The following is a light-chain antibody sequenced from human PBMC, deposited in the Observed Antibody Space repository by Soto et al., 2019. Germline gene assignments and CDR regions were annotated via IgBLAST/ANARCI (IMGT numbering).Light chain of an antibody. CDR3: SSYAGSKNRYV. CDR2: EVT. V-gene: IGLV2-8*01. Sequence: QSVLTQPPSASGSRGQSVTISCTGTSSDVGGYNFVSWYQQHPGKAPKVILYEVTKRPSGVPDRFSGSKSGNTASLTVSGIQTEDEAHYYCSSYAGSKNRYVFGTGTKVTVL. CDR1: SSDVGGYNF. J-gene: IGLJ1*01.